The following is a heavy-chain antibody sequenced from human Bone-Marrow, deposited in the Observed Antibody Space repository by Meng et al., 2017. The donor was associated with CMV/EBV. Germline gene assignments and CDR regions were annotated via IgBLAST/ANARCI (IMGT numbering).Heavy chain of an antibody. D-gene: IGHD2/OR15-2a*01. CDR1: GGSFSGYY. CDR2: INHSGST. J-gene: IGHJ6*02. Sequence: SETLSLTCAVYGGSFSGYYWSWIRQPPGKGLEWIGEINHSGSTNYNPSLKSRVTISVDTSKNQFSLKLSSVTAADTAVYYCASRRGYYYYGMDFWGQGTTVTVSS. V-gene: IGHV4-34*01. CDR3: ASRRGYYYYGMDF.